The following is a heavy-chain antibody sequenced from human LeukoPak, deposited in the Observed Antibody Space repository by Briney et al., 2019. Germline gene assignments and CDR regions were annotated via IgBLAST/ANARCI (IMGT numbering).Heavy chain of an antibody. J-gene: IGHJ4*02. CDR1: GYTFTGYY. V-gene: IGHV1-18*04. CDR3: ARDRLGSGWWNYYFDY. Sequence: ASGKVSCKASGYTFTGYYMHWVRQAPGQGLEWMGWISAYNGNTNYAQKLQGRVTMTTDTSTSTAYMELRSLRSDDTAVYYCARDRLGSGWWNYYFDYWGQGTLVTVSS. CDR2: ISAYNGNT. D-gene: IGHD6-19*01.